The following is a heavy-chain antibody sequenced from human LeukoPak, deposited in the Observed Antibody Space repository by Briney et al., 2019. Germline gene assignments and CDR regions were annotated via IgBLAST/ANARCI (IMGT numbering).Heavy chain of an antibody. Sequence: SETLSLTCTVPGGSISSYYWSWIRQPPGKGLEWIGYIYYSGSTNYNPSLKSRVTISVDTSKNQFSLKLSSVTAADTAVYYCARQDFWSGYLGLCYFDYWGQGTLVTVSS. J-gene: IGHJ4*02. CDR2: IYYSGST. CDR3: ARQDFWSGYLGLCYFDY. D-gene: IGHD3-3*01. V-gene: IGHV4-59*08. CDR1: GGSISSYY.